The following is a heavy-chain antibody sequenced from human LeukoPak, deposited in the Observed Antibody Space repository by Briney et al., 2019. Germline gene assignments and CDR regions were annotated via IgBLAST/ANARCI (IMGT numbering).Heavy chain of an antibody. D-gene: IGHD4-23*01. J-gene: IGHJ4*02. Sequence: PGGSLRLSCAASGFTVSSNFLRWVRQAPGKGLEWVSVIYSGGKTYYADSVKGRFTISRDNSKNTLYLQMNSLRAEDTAVYYCARGADRWNYFDYWGQGTLVTVSS. CDR3: ARGADRWNYFDY. V-gene: IGHV3-53*01. CDR1: GFTVSSNF. CDR2: IYSGGKT.